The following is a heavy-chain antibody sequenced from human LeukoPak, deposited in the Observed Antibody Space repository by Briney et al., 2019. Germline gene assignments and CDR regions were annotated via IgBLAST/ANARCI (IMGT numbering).Heavy chain of an antibody. D-gene: IGHD6-13*01. CDR2: INPSGGST. V-gene: IGHV1-46*01. Sequence: ASVKVSCKASGYTFTSYDINWVRQAPGQGLEWMGIINPSGGSTSYAQKFQGRVTMTRDTSTSTVYMELSSLRSEDTAVYYCARSIAAADPSFDYWGQGTLVTVSS. CDR1: GYTFTSYD. J-gene: IGHJ4*02. CDR3: ARSIAAADPSFDY.